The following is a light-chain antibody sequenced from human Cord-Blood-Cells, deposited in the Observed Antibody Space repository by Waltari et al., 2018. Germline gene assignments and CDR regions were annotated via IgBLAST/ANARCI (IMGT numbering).Light chain of an antibody. CDR3: QQRSNWPPYT. J-gene: IGKJ2*01. CDR1: QSVSSY. V-gene: IGKV3-11*01. Sequence: EIVLTQSPATLSLSPGERATLSCRASQSVSSYLAWYQQKPGQAPRLLFCDSSNRAPGIPARFSGSGSGTDFTLTISSLEPEDFAVYYCQQRSNWPPYTFGQGTKLEIK. CDR2: DSS.